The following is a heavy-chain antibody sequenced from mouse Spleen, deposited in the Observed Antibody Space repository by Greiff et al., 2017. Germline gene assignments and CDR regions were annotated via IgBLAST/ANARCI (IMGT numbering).Heavy chain of an antibody. CDR3: ARRYYGSSYDYAMDY. V-gene: IGHV1S81*02. Sequence: QVQLQQPGAELVKPGASVKLSCKASGYTFTSYWMHWVKQRPGQGLEWIGEINPSNGRTNYNEKFKSKATLTVDKSSSTAYMQLSSLTSEDSAVYYCARRYYGSSYDYAMDYWGQGTSVTVSS. J-gene: IGHJ4*01. CDR1: GYTFTSYW. D-gene: IGHD1-1*01. CDR2: INPSNGRT.